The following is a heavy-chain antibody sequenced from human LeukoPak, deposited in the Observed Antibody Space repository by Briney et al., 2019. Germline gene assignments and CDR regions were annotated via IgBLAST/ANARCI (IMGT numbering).Heavy chain of an antibody. D-gene: IGHD2-2*02. Sequence: SVKVSCKASGYTFTGYYMHWVRQAPGQGLEWMGGIIPIFGTANYAQKFQGRVTITADESTSTAYMELSSLRSEDTAVYYCASAEYLGCFDYWGQGTLVTVSS. J-gene: IGHJ4*02. CDR3: ASAEYLGCFDY. V-gene: IGHV1-69*13. CDR2: IIPIFGTA. CDR1: GYTFTGYY.